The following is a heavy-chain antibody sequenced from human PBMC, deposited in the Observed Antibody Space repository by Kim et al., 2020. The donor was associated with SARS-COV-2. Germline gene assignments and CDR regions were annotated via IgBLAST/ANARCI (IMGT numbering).Heavy chain of an antibody. CDR2: MHPGDFDT. D-gene: IGHD6-19*01. V-gene: IGHV5-51*01. CDR3: ARGAVARQNWFDF. J-gene: IGHJ5*01. CDR1: GYNFSNFW. Sequence: GESLKISCKGSGYNFSNFWIGWVRQMPGKGLEWMGIMHPGDFDTRYSTSFQGQVTISADKFISTAFLQWSSLKASDTAIYYCARGAVARQNWFDFWGQGTLVTVSS.